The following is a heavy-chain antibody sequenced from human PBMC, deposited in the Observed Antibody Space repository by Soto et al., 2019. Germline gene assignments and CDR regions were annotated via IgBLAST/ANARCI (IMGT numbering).Heavy chain of an antibody. CDR2: IYYSGST. CDR1: GGSVSSGSYY. Sequence: QVQLQESGPGLVKPSETLSLTCTVSGGSVSSGSYYWSWIRQPPGKGLEWIGYIYYSGSTNYNPSLKSRVTISVDTSKNQFSLKLSSVTAADTAVYYCARGATSSGFDYWGQGTLVTVSS. D-gene: IGHD1-26*01. V-gene: IGHV4-61*01. CDR3: ARGATSSGFDY. J-gene: IGHJ4*02.